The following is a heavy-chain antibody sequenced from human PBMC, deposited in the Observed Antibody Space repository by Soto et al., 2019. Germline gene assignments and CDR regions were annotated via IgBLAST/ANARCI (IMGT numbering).Heavy chain of an antibody. V-gene: IGHV4-4*02. CDR3: ATTDYGDPYYFDY. J-gene: IGHJ4*02. CDR1: GGSISSSNW. Sequence: QVQLQESGPGLVKPSGTLSLTCAVSGGSISSSNWWSWVRQPPGKGLEWIGEIYHSVSTNYNPSLKSRVTISVDKSKNQVSLKLSSVTAADTAVYYCATTDYGDPYYFDYWGQGTLVTVSS. CDR2: IYHSVST. D-gene: IGHD4-17*01.